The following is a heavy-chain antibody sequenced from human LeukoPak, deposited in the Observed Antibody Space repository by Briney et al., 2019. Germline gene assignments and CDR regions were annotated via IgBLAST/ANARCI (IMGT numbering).Heavy chain of an antibody. CDR3: ARGRIDSGYYWPGWFDP. CDR1: GGTFSSYA. J-gene: IGHJ5*02. Sequence: ASVKVSCKASGGTFSSYAISWVRQAPGQGLEWMGRIIPILGIANYAQKFQGRVTITADKSTSTAYMELSSLRSEDTAVYYCARGRIDSGYYWPGWFDPWGQGTLVTVSS. D-gene: IGHD3-22*01. CDR2: IIPILGIA. V-gene: IGHV1-69*04.